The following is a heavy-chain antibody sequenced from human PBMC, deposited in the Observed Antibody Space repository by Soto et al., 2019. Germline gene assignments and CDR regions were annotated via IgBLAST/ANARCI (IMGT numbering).Heavy chain of an antibody. V-gene: IGHV2-5*02. CDR2: LYWDDDK. J-gene: IGHJ4*02. Sequence: QITLKESGPTLVKPTQTLTLTCTFSGFSLSTTRVGVGWIRQPPGEALEWLALLYWDDDKLYSPSLKRRLTISXXTXQNQVVLTLTNMDPVDTATYYCAHSKTSGMRYYFDYWGQGTLVTVSS. CDR3: AHSKTSGMRYYFDY. CDR1: GFSLSTTRVG.